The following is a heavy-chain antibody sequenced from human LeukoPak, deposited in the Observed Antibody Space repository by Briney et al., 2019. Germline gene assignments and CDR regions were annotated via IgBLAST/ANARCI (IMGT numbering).Heavy chain of an antibody. Sequence: GGSLRLSCVASGFTFNTHSMNWVRQAPGKGLEWVSYISSSSTIYYADSVKGRFTISRDNAKNSLYLQMHSLRAEDTVVYYCARGRPVEAWGQGTLVTVSS. CDR1: GFTFNTHS. CDR3: ARGRPVEA. V-gene: IGHV3-48*01. J-gene: IGHJ5*02. CDR2: ISSSSTI.